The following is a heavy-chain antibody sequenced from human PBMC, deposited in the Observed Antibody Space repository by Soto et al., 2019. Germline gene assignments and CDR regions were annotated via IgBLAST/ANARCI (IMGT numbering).Heavy chain of an antibody. CDR2: TYYRSKWYN. D-gene: IGHD6-13*01. J-gene: IGHJ3*02. Sequence: SQTLSLTCAISGDSVSSNSAAWKWIRQSPSRGLEWLGRTYYRSKWYNDYAVSVKSRITINPDTSKNQFSLQLNSVTPEDTAVYYCARDIYKSSSWFDAFDIWGQGTMVTVSS. CDR1: GDSVSSNSAA. V-gene: IGHV6-1*01. CDR3: ARDIYKSSSWFDAFDI.